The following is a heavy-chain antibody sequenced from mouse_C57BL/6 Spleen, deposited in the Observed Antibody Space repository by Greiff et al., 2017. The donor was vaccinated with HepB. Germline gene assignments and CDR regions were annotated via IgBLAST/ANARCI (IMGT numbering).Heavy chain of an antibody. CDR2: IDPENGDT. J-gene: IGHJ2*01. D-gene: IGHD1-1*01. Sequence: VQLQQSGAELVRPGASVKLSCTASGFNIKDDYMHWVKQRPEQGLEWIGWIDPENGDTEYASKFQGKATITADTSSNTAYMQLSSLTTEDSAIYYCARSGYGSHYWGQGTTLTVSS. CDR3: ARSGYGSHY. CDR1: GFNIKDDY. V-gene: IGHV14-4*01.